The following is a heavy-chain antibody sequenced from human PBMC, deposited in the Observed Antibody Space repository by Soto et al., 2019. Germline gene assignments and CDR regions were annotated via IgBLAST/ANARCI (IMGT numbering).Heavy chain of an antibody. CDR2: VYYTGST. J-gene: IGHJ4*02. CDR1: GGSIGGSY. Sequence: SETLSLTCSVSGGSIGGSYWSWIRQSPGKGLEWLGYVYYTGSTNYSPSLRSRVSISVDTSKNEFSLRLSSVTAADTAVYFCARSVAVPGAHIDYWGQGTQVTVSS. V-gene: IGHV4-59*01. D-gene: IGHD6-19*01. CDR3: ARSVAVPGAHIDY.